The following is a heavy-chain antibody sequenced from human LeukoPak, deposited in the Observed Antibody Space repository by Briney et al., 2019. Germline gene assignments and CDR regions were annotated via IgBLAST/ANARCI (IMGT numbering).Heavy chain of an antibody. CDR2: INSGSSDI. D-gene: IGHD4/OR15-4a*01. J-gene: IGHJ4*02. Sequence: GGSLRLSCAASGFTFSIYAMNWVRQAPRKGLEWISYINSGSSDIHYAESVKGRFIMSRDNAKNSLFLQLNSLRAEDTAVYYCARDSYQPGLIDFWGQGTLVTVSS. V-gene: IGHV3-21*05. CDR1: GFTFSIYA. CDR3: ARDSYQPGLIDF.